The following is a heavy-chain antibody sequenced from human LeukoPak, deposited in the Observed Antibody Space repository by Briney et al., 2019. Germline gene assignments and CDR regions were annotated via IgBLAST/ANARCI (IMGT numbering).Heavy chain of an antibody. J-gene: IGHJ4*02. CDR3: ARVLEAAAFDY. D-gene: IGHD6-13*01. Sequence: GGSLRLSCAASGFTFSSYSLTWVRQAPGKGLEWVSSISGGSDYIYDADSVKGRFTIFRDNAKNSLYLQMNSLRAEDTALYYCARVLEAAAFDYWGQGTLVTVSS. CDR1: GFTFSSYS. CDR2: ISGGSDYI. V-gene: IGHV3-21*01.